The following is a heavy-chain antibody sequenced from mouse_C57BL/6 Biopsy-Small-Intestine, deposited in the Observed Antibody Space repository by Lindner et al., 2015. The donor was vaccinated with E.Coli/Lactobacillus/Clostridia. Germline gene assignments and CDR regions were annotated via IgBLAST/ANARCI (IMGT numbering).Heavy chain of an antibody. J-gene: IGHJ4*01. CDR2: IVGYNGNT. V-gene: IGHV1-59*01. D-gene: IGHD1-1*02. Sequence: SVKVSCKASRVTFSTSPISWVRQAPGQGLEWMGWIVGYNGNTNYAQSFQGRVTMTKDTSTSTAYMELRSLRSDDTAVYYCARIPARKITMVRGELDYWGQGTLVTVSA. CDR1: RVTFSTSP. CDR3: ARIPARKITMVRGELDY.